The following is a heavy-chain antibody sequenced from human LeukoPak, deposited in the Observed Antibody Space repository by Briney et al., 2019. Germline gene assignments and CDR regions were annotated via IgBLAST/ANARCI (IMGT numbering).Heavy chain of an antibody. CDR2: IGSSGSTV. J-gene: IGHJ4*02. CDR1: GFTFSTYE. V-gene: IGHV3-48*03. CDR3: ARAEIAYCGGDCYFLDY. D-gene: IGHD2-21*02. Sequence: GGSLRLSCAASGFTFSTYEMNWVRQAPGKGLGWVSYIGSSGSTVYYADSVKGRFTISRDNAKNSLYLQMNSLRAEDTAVYYCARAEIAYCGGDCYFLDYWGQGTLVTVSS.